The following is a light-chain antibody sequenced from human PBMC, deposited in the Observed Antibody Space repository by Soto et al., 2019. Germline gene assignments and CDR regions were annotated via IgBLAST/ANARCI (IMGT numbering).Light chain of an antibody. J-gene: IGKJ1*01. CDR3: QQYGSSTWT. CDR1: QSVSSSY. CDR2: GAS. Sequence: IVLTQSPGPLSLSPGERATLSCRSSQSVSSSYLAWYQQKPGQAPRLVIFGASNRATGIPDRFSASGSGTECTLTISRLEPEDVAVYYCQQYGSSTWTFCQGTKVDIK. V-gene: IGKV3-20*01.